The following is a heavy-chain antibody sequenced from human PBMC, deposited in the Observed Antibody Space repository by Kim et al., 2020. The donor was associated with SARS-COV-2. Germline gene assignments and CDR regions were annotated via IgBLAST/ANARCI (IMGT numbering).Heavy chain of an antibody. J-gene: IGHJ4*02. Sequence: GRKLQGRLTMTTDTATSTAYMELRSLGSDDTAVYYCARDLFGVGYYFDYWGQGTRVTVSA. V-gene: IGHV1-18*01. D-gene: IGHD3-16*01. CDR3: ARDLFGVGYYFDY.